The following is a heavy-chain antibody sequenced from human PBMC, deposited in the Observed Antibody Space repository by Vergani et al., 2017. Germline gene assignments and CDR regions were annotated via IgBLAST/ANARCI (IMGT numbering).Heavy chain of an antibody. V-gene: IGHV4-34*01. Sequence: QVQLQQWGAGLLKPSETLSLICAVYGGSFSGYYWSWIRQPSGKGLEWIGEINHSGSTNYNPSLKSRVTITVDTSKNQFSLKLSSVTAADTAVYYCASLAAAGTPSAPFDYWGQGTLVTVSS. CDR2: INHSGST. CDR1: GGSFSGYY. CDR3: ASLAAAGTPSAPFDY. D-gene: IGHD6-13*01. J-gene: IGHJ4*02.